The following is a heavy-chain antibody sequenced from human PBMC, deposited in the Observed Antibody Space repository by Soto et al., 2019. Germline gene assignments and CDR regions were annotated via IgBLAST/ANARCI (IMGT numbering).Heavy chain of an antibody. CDR2: IYYIGST. V-gene: IGHV4-31*01. CDR1: GGSISSGGYY. CDR3: ARSVCP. J-gene: IGHJ5*02. Sequence: QVQLQESGPGLVKPSQTLSLTCTVSGGSISSGGYYWNWIRQHPGKGLEWIGYIYYIGSTCYNPSLKSPVTISLDTSKNQFSLRLSSVTAADTAVYYCARSVCPWGQGTLVTVSS.